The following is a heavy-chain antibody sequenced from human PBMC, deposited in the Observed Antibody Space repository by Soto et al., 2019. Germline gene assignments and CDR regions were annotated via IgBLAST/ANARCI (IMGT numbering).Heavy chain of an antibody. CDR2: ISAYNGNT. CDR1: GYTFTSYG. V-gene: IGHV1-18*01. J-gene: IGHJ6*03. Sequence: GASVKVSCKASGYTFTSYGISWVRQAPGQGLEWMGWISAYNGNTNYAQKLQGRVTMTTDTSTSTAYMELRSLRSDDTAVYYCARELLALNYYGSGSYYKRGYMDVWGKGTTVTVSS. D-gene: IGHD3-10*01. CDR3: ARELLALNYYGSGSYYKRGYMDV.